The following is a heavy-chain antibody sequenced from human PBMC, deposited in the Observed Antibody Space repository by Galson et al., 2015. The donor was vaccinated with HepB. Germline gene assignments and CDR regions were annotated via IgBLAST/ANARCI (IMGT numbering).Heavy chain of an antibody. V-gene: IGHV3-30*18. D-gene: IGHD5-18*01. CDR3: AKPITALAFDAFDM. CDR1: EFTFSTYG. J-gene: IGHJ3*02. Sequence: RLSCAASEFTFSTYGMHWVRQAPGKGLEWVALISSDGSIQYYGDSVKGRFTISRDNWKNTPHLQIHSLRAEDTAVYYCAKPITALAFDAFDMWGLGTLVTVSS. CDR2: ISSDGSIQ.